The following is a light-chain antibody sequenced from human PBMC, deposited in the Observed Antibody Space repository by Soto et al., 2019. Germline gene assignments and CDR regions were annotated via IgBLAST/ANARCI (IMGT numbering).Light chain of an antibody. J-gene: IGKJ1*01. CDR3: QQRSNWPRT. Sequence: IPMTQSLSTLSVSSLDRANITCGASQSVSSYLPWYQQKPGQAPRLLIYDASNRATGIPARFSGSGSGTDFTLTISSLEPEDFAVYYCQQRSNWPRTFGQGTKVDIK. CDR2: DAS. V-gene: IGKV3-11*01. CDR1: QSVSSY.